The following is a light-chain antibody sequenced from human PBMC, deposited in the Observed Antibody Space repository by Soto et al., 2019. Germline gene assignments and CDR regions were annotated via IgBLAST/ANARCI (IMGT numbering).Light chain of an antibody. CDR1: QSINAH. CDR3: QQYNTWLWT. V-gene: IGKV3-15*01. CDR2: GAS. Sequence: EVVMTQSTATLSVSPGERVTLSCRASQSINAHLAWYQQKPGQAPRLLIHGASTRATGIPARFSGSGFGTEFILTLSSLQSEDFAVYYCQQYNTWLWTFGQGTKVEIQ. J-gene: IGKJ1*01.